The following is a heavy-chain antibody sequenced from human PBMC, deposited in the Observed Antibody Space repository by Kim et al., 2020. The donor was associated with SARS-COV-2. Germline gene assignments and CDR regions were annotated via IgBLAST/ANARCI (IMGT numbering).Heavy chain of an antibody. CDR1: GYTFTSYG. D-gene: IGHD3-10*01. V-gene: IGHV1-18*04. CDR3: ARVILWFGELRGYYGMDV. CDR2: ISAYNGNT. J-gene: IGHJ6*02. Sequence: ASVKVSCKASGYTFTSYGISWVRQAPGQGLEWMGWISAYNGNTNYAQKLQGRVTMTTDTSTSTAYMELRSLRSDDTAVYYCARVILWFGELRGYYGMDVWGQGTTVTVSS.